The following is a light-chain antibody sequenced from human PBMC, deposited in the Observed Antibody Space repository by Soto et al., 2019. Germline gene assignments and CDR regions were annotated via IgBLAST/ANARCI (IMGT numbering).Light chain of an antibody. CDR2: AAS. V-gene: IGKV1D-8*01. Sequence: GDRVPISSGLIQDIIGYLGWYQQKPGKAPKLLIYAASTLQRGVPSRLSGSGSATDFTLTSSSIQPADSSDYYCQQSYVSPRMFGQGTRLEI. J-gene: IGKJ5*01. CDR1: QDIIGY. CDR3: QQSYVSPRM.